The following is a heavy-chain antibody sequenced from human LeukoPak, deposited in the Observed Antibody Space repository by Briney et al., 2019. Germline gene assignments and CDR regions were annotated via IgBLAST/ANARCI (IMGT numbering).Heavy chain of an antibody. V-gene: IGHV3-9*01. J-gene: IGHJ4*02. CDR3: ARGDGSLDY. CDR2: ISWNSGSI. D-gene: IGHD3-16*01. Sequence: GGSLRLSCAASGFTFDDYAMRWVRQAPGKGLEWVSGISWNSGSIGYADSVKGRFTISRDNAKNSLYLQMNSLRAEDTAVYYCARGDGSLDYWGQGTLVTVSS. CDR1: GFTFDDYA.